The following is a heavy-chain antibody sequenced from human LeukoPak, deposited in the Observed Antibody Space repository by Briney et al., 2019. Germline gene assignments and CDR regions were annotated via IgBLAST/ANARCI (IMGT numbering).Heavy chain of an antibody. D-gene: IGHD3-16*02. CDR3: ARVGRLGELSLFDY. CDR1: GGSISSYY. V-gene: IGHV4-59*08. Sequence: MPSETLSLTCTVSGGSISSYYWSWIRQPPGKGLEWIGYIYYSGSTNYNPSLKSRVTISVDTSKNQFSLKLSSVTAADTAVYYCARVGRLGELSLFDYWGQGTLVTVSS. J-gene: IGHJ4*02. CDR2: IYYSGST.